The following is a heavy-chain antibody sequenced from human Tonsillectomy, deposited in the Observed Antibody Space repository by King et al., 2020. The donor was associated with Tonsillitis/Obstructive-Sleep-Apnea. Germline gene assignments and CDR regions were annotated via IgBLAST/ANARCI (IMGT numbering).Heavy chain of an antibody. J-gene: IGHJ4*02. CDR2: ISHDGSKK. Sequence: VQLVESGGGVVQPGRSLRLSCEASGFIFSNYAMHCVRQAPGKGLEWVAVISHDGSKKYYADSVRGRFAISRDNSMNTLFLHMSSLRAEDTAVYYCARGQRLKRDCAFWGQGALVTASS. V-gene: IGHV3-30*09. CDR1: GFIFSNYA. D-gene: IGHD1-1*01. CDR3: ARGQRLKRDCAF.